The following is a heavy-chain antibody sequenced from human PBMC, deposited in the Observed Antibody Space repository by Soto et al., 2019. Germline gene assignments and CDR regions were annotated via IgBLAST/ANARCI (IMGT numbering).Heavy chain of an antibody. D-gene: IGHD6-6*01. V-gene: IGHV3-23*01. CDR3: AHHESSIAARGSCDY. CDR2: ISGSGGST. Sequence: EVQLLESGGGLVQPGGSLRLSCAASGFTFSSYAMSWVRQAPGKGLEWVSAISGSGGSTYYADSVKGRFTISRDHSKNTLYLPMNSPRAEATAVDYCAHHESSIAARGSCDYWGQGTLVAFA. J-gene: IGHJ4*02. CDR1: GFTFSSYA.